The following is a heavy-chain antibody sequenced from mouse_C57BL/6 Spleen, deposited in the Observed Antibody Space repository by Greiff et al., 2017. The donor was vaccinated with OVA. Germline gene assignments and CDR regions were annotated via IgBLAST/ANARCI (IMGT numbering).Heavy chain of an antibody. D-gene: IGHD1-1*01. CDR2: IHPNSGST. J-gene: IGHJ4*01. CDR1: GYTFTSYW. Sequence: VQLQQPGAELVKPGASVKLSCKASGYTFTSYWMHWVKQRPGQGLEWIGMIHPNSGSTNYNEKFKSKATLTVDKSSSTAYMQLSSLTSEDSAVYYCARRVVYGSSPYYYAMDYWGQGTSVTVSS. CDR3: ARRVVYGSSPYYYAMDY. V-gene: IGHV1-64*01.